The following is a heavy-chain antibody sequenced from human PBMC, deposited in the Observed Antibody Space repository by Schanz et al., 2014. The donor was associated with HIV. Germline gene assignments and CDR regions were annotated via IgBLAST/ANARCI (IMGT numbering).Heavy chain of an antibody. J-gene: IGHJ4*02. D-gene: IGHD3-22*01. CDR3: ARILDYYDSSGFDY. Sequence: EVQLVESGGGLVQPGGSLRLSCAASGFTFRNFGMHWVRQAPGKGLEWVSLIFSGGDTFYADSVRGRFSISKDNSKNTLYLQMNSLRADDTAVYYCARILDYYDSSGFDYWGQGTLVVVSS. V-gene: IGHV3-66*01. CDR1: GFTFRNFG. CDR2: IFSGGDT.